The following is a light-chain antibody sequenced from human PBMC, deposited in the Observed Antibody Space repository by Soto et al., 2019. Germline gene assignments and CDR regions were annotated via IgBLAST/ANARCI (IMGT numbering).Light chain of an antibody. J-gene: IGKJ5*01. CDR2: GAS. Sequence: GHRATLSCRASQSVGSSFLAWYQQKPGQAPRLLIYGASSRATGIPDRFSGTGSETDFTLTISRLEPEDFAVYYCQQYDNSPITFGQGTRLEIK. V-gene: IGKV3-20*01. CDR1: QSVGSSF. CDR3: QQYDNSPIT.